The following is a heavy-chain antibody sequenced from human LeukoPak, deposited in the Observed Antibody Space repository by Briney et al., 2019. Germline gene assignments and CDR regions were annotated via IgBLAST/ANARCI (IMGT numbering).Heavy chain of an antibody. Sequence: GGSLRLSCAASGFTFSGYAMSWVRQAPGKGLEWVSAISGSGGSTYYADSVKGRFTISRDNSKNTLYLQMNSLRAEDTAVYYCAKAVYSYGYIFDYWGQGTLVTVSS. CDR1: GFTFSGYA. D-gene: IGHD5-18*01. CDR3: AKAVYSYGYIFDY. CDR2: ISGSGGST. V-gene: IGHV3-23*01. J-gene: IGHJ4*02.